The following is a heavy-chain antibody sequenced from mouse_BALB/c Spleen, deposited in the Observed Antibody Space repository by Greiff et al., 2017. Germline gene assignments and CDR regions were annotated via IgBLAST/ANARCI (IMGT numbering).Heavy chain of an antibody. V-gene: IGHV1-69*02. Sequence: QVQLQQSGAELVRPGASVKLSCKASGYTFTSYWINWVKQRPGQGLEWIGNIYPSDSYTNYNQKSKDKATLTVDKSSSTAYMQLSSPTSEDSAVYYCTRGGYGNYFDYWGQGTTLTVSS. CDR1: GYTFTSYW. J-gene: IGHJ2*01. D-gene: IGHD2-1*01. CDR3: TRGGYGNYFDY. CDR2: IYPSDSYT.